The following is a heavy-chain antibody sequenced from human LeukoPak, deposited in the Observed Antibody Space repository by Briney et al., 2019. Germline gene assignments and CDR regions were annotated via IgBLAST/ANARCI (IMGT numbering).Heavy chain of an antibody. CDR1: GFTASSNY. CDR3: ARATWYYYDSSGYYYYYGMDV. Sequence: PGGSLRLSCAASGFTASSNYMSWVRQAPGKGLEWVSVIYSGGSTYYADSAKGRFTISRDNSKNTLYLQMNSLRAEDTAVYYCARATWYYYDSSGYYYYYGMDVWGQGTTVTVSS. V-gene: IGHV3-53*01. CDR2: IYSGGST. J-gene: IGHJ6*02. D-gene: IGHD3-22*01.